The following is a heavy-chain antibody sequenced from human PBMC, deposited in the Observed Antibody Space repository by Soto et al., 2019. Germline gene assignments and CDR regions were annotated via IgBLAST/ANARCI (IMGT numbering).Heavy chain of an antibody. J-gene: IGHJ4*02. D-gene: IGHD3-16*02. Sequence: SETLSLTCTVSGDSISSSSYYWGWIRQPPGKELEWIGIIYYSGSTYHNPPLKSRVTISVDTSKNQFSLQLSSVTAADTAVYYYARQYFDYVWGGYRHAAPLDYWGQGTLVTV. V-gene: IGHV4-39*01. CDR3: ARQYFDYVWGGYRHAAPLDY. CDR1: GDSISSSSYY. CDR2: IYYSGST.